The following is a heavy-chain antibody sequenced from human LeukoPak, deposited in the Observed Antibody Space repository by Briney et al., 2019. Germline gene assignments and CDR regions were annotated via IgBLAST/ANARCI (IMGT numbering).Heavy chain of an antibody. CDR2: IIPIFGTA. J-gene: IGHJ4*02. CDR3: ARSPAAAGNPMFIFEY. D-gene: IGHD6-13*01. V-gene: IGHV1-69*13. CDR1: GGTFSSYA. Sequence: SVKVSCKASGGTFSSYAISWVRQAPGQGLEWMGGIIPIFGTANYAQKFQGRVTITADESTSTAYMELSSLRSEDTAVYYCARSPAAAGNPMFIFEYWGQGTLVTVSS.